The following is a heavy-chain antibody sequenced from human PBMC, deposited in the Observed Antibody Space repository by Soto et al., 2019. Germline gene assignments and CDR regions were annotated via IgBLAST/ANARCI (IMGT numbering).Heavy chain of an antibody. CDR3: ARLSRIPDDAFDT. J-gene: IGHJ3*02. V-gene: IGHV4-39*01. CDR2: VYYRGTT. CDR1: RGSISSSSHY. Sequence: PSETLSLTCTFSRGSISSSSHYWGWIRQPPGKGLEWIGSVYYRGTTYYSPSLKSRLTISVDTSKNQFSLTLSSVTAADTAVYYCARLSRIPDDAFDTWGQGTMVTVSS.